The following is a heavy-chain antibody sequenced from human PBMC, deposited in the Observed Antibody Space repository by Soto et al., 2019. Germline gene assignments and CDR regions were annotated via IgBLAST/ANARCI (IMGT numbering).Heavy chain of an antibody. V-gene: IGHV1-24*01. CDR3: ARGLGNYYYYGMDV. CDR1: GYTLTELS. D-gene: IGHD1-26*01. Sequence: GASVEVSCKVSGYTLTELSMHWVRQALGKGLEWMGGFDPEDGETIYAQKFQGRVTMTEDTSTDTAYMELSSLRSEDPAVYYCARGLGNYYYYGMDVWGQGTTVTVSS. CDR2: FDPEDGET. J-gene: IGHJ6*02.